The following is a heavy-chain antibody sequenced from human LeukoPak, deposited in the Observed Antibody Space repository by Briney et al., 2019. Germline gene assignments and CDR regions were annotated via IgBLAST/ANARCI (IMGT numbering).Heavy chain of an antibody. J-gene: IGHJ1*01. D-gene: IGHD6-19*01. CDR1: GFIFSSYS. V-gene: IGHV3-48*01. CDR3: ARGPSSGWEYFQN. CDR2: ISSSSTTI. Sequence: PGGSLRLSCAASGFIFSSYSINWVRQAPGKGLEWVSYISSSSTTIYYAGSVKGRFTISRDNAKNSLYLQMNSLRAEDTAVYYCARGPSSGWEYFQNWGQGTLVTVSS.